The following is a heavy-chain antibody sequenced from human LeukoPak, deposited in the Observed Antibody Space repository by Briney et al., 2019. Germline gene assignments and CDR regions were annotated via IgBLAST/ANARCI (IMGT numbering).Heavy chain of an antibody. V-gene: IGHV3-48*03. Sequence: GGSLRLSCAASGFTFSSYEMNWVRQAPGKGLEWVSYVSSSGSPIFYADSVKGRFTISRDNAQKSVYLQMNSLRAEDTAVYYWARGARAFAWLTSFDPWGQGTLVTVSS. CDR1: GFTFSSYE. J-gene: IGHJ5*02. CDR2: VSSSGSPI. D-gene: IGHD3-16*01. CDR3: ARGARAFAWLTSFDP.